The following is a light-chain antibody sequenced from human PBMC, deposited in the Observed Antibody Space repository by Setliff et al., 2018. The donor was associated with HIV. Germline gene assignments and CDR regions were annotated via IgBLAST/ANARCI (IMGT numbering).Light chain of an antibody. CDR1: SFDIGGSHY. V-gene: IGLV2-11*01. Sequence: QSALTQPPSVSGSPGQSVTISCAGSSFDIGGSHYVSWYQHHRGEAPRLLIYDVYKRPSGVPDRFSGSKSVNTASLTISGLLAEDEADYFCCTYVGNYKLLFGGGTKVTVL. CDR2: DVY. CDR3: CTYVGNYKLL. J-gene: IGLJ2*01.